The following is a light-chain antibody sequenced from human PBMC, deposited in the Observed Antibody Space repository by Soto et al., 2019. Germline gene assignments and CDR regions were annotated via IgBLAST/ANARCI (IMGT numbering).Light chain of an antibody. J-gene: IGKJ2*01. CDR2: GAS. V-gene: IGKV3D-15*01. CDR1: QSVTRN. Sequence: ELVMTQSPAILSVSPGVRVTLSCRASQSVTRNLAWYQHKPGQAPRLLISGASTRATGIPARFSGSGSGTEFTLTISNLQSEDFPVYYCQQYHHWPLYTFGQGTKLEIK. CDR3: QQYHHWPLYT.